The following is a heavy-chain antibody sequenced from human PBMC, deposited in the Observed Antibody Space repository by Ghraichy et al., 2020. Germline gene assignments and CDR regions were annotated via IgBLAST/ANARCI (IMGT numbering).Heavy chain of an antibody. CDR1: GGSFSGYY. CDR2: ISHSGST. CDR3: ARGYYGSGNYYSGIDY. Sequence: TLSLTCGVYGGSFSGYYWMWIRQPPGKGLEWIGQISHSGSTYYSPSPKSRVTMSADTSKSQFSLTLSSVTAADTAMYFCARGYYGSGNYYSGIDYWGQGTLVTVSS. D-gene: IGHD3-10*01. V-gene: IGHV4-34*01. J-gene: IGHJ4*02.